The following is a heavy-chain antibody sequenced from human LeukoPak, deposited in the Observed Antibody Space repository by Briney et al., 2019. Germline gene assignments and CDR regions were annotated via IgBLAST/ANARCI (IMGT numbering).Heavy chain of an antibody. CDR2: INTNTGNP. V-gene: IGHV7-4-1*02. Sequence: ASVKVSCKASRFTFTTYFMHWVRQAPGQGLEWMGWINTNTGNPTYAQGFTGRFVFSLDTSVSTAYLQISSLKAEDTAVYYCARRTGDYVVDYWGQGTLVTVSS. D-gene: IGHD4-17*01. CDR1: RFTFTTYF. CDR3: ARRTGDYVVDY. J-gene: IGHJ4*02.